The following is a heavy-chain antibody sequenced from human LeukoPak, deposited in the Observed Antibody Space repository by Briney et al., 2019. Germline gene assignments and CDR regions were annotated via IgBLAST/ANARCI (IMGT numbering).Heavy chain of an antibody. D-gene: IGHD1-26*01. J-gene: IGHJ4*02. Sequence: SETLSLTCTVSGGSVSSNGYFWNWIRQPPGKGLEWIGEIYHSGSTNYNPSLKSRVTISVDKSKNQFSLKLSSVTAADTAVYYCARVSSGATTVDYWGQGTLVTVSS. CDR3: ARVSSGATTVDY. CDR1: GGSVSSNGYF. V-gene: IGHV4-61*08. CDR2: IYHSGST.